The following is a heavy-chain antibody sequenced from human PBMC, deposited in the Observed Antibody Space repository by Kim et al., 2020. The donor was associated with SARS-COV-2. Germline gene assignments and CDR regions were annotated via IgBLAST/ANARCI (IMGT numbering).Heavy chain of an antibody. J-gene: IGHJ5*02. CDR3: AKDFTGSIAARNNWFDP. D-gene: IGHD6-6*01. Sequence: VRGRFTISRDNAKNSLYLQMNSLRAEDTALYYCAKDFTGSIAARNNWFDPWGQGTLVTVSS. V-gene: IGHV3-9*01.